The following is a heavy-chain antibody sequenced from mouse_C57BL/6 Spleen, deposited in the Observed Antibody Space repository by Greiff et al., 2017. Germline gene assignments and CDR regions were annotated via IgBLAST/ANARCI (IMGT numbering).Heavy chain of an antibody. D-gene: IGHD1-1*01. CDR3: AKGLRPYWYFDV. Sequence: EVQLQQSGAELVKPGASVKLSCTASGFNIKDYYMHWVKQRTEQGLEWIGRLDPEDGEPKYAPKFQGKATITANTSSNTADLQISSLTSEDTAVYYWAKGLRPYWYFDVWGTGTTVTVSS. J-gene: IGHJ1*03. CDR2: LDPEDGEP. CDR1: GFNIKDYY. V-gene: IGHV14-2*01.